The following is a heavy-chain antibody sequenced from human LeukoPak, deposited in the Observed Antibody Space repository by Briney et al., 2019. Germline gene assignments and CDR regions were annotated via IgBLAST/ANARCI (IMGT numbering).Heavy chain of an antibody. CDR1: GGSISSGSYY. Sequence: SETLSLTCTVSGGSISSGSYYWGWIRQPPGKGLEWIGSIYYSGSTYYNPSLKSRVTISVDTSKNQFSLKLSSVTAADTAVYYCARHRAGTFDYWGQGTLVTVSS. D-gene: IGHD6-13*01. J-gene: IGHJ4*02. CDR2: IYYSGST. CDR3: ARHRAGTFDY. V-gene: IGHV4-39*01.